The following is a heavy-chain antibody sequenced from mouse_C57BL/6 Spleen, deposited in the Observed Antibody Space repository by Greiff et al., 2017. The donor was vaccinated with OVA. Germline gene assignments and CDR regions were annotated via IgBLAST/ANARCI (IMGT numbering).Heavy chain of an antibody. V-gene: IGHV5-4*01. Sequence: EVQRVESGGGLVKPGGSLKLSCAASGFTFSSYAMSWVRQTPEKRLAWVATISDGGSYTYYPDNVKGRFTISRDNAKNNLYLQMSHLKSEDTAMYYCAREGGNYRFAYWGQGTLVTVSA. D-gene: IGHD2-1*01. J-gene: IGHJ3*01. CDR2: ISDGGSYT. CDR1: GFTFSSYA. CDR3: AREGGNYRFAY.